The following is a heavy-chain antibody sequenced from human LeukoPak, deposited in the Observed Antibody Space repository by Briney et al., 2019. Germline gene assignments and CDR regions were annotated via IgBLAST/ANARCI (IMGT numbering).Heavy chain of an antibody. CDR2: IYTSGST. CDR1: GVSISSTHW. V-gene: IGHV4-4*07. Sequence: SETLSLTCTVSGVSISSTHWWSWIRQPAGKGLEWIGRIYTSGSTNYNPSLKSRVTISVDTSKNQFSLKLSSVTAADTAVYYCARDKGTSYLSSFDYWGQGTLVTVSS. D-gene: IGHD6-6*01. J-gene: IGHJ4*02. CDR3: ARDKGTSYLSSFDY.